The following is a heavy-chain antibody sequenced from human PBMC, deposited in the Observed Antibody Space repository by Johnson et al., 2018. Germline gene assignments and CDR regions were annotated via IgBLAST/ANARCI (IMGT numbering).Heavy chain of an antibody. CDR3: ARDGGTSEAFQI. CDR2: IFYTGST. D-gene: IGHD3-16*01. Sequence: QVQLQESGPRLVKPSETLSLTCTVSGGSIISHYWTWIRQPPGKGLEWIGNIFYTGSTNYNPSLKTRVTISLDTSEKQFSLTLWSVPAADTAMYYCARDGGTSEAFQIWGQGTMVTVSS. CDR1: GGSIISHY. V-gene: IGHV4-59*11. J-gene: IGHJ3*02.